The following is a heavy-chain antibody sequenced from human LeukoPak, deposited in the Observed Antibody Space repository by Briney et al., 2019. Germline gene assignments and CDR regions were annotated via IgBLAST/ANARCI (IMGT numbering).Heavy chain of an antibody. D-gene: IGHD1-14*01. CDR2: IVPTGSDR. V-gene: IGHV3-21*06. CDR3: ATETNGRHYDY. CDR1: GLTFSTSG. Sequence: GSLRLSCTASGLTFSTSGFNWVRPAPGKGLEWVASIVPTGSDRYHADSIKGRFTISRDNANNFLYLQMNSLRAEDTAVYYCATETNGRHYDYWGQGTLLTVSS. J-gene: IGHJ4*02.